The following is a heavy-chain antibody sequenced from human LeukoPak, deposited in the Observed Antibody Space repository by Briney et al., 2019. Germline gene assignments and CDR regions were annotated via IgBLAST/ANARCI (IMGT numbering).Heavy chain of an antibody. D-gene: IGHD2-2*01. J-gene: IGHJ4*02. Sequence: ASVKVSCKASGYTFTGYHMHWVRQAPGQGLEWMGRINPNSGDTNYAQKFQGRVTMTRDASISTAYMELSRLRSDDTAVYYCARDYCSSTSCLFDYWGQGTLVTVSS. CDR3: ARDYCSSTSCLFDY. CDR2: INPNSGDT. CDR1: GYTFTGYH. V-gene: IGHV1-2*06.